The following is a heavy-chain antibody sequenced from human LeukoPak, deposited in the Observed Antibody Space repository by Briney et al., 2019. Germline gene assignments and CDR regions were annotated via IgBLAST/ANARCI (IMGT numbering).Heavy chain of an antibody. CDR3: ARGGSDTAMAHDY. D-gene: IGHD5-18*01. Sequence: GGSLRLSCAASGFTFSNHWMHWVRKAPGKGLMWVSRISRGASRTDYADSVKGRFTISRDDAKNTLYLQVNSLRVEDTGVYFCARGGSDTAMAHDYWGLGILVTVSS. CDR2: ISRGASRT. CDR1: GFTFSNHW. V-gene: IGHV3-74*01. J-gene: IGHJ4*02.